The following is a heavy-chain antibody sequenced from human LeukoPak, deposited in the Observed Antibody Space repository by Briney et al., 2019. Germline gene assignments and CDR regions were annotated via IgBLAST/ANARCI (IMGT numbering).Heavy chain of an antibody. Sequence: GGSLRLSCAASGFTFSSYSMNWVRQAPGKGLEWVSSISSSSSYIYYADSVKGRFTICRDNAKNSLYLQMNSLRAEDTAAYYCARIFYSSSFDLWGQGTLVTVSS. J-gene: IGHJ4*02. CDR2: ISSSSSYI. V-gene: IGHV3-21*01. CDR3: ARIFYSSSFDL. D-gene: IGHD6-13*01. CDR1: GFTFSSYS.